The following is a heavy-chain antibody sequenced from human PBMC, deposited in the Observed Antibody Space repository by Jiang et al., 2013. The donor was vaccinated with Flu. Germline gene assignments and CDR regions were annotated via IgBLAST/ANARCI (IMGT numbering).Heavy chain of an antibody. CDR3: AREEIEGRIAAAGTGYFYYYYGMDV. CDR1: GGTFSSYA. J-gene: IGHJ6*02. Sequence: GAEVKKPGSSVKVSCKASGGTFSSYAISWVRQAPGQGLEWMGGIIPIFGTANYAQKFQGRVTITADESTSTAYMELSSLRSEDTAVYYCAREEIEGRIAAAGTGYFYYYYGMDVWGQGTTVTVSS. V-gene: IGHV1-69*01. D-gene: IGHD6-13*01. CDR2: IIPIFGTA.